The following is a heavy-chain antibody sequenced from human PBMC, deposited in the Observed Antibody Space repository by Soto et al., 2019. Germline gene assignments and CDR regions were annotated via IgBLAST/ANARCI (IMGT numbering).Heavy chain of an antibody. CDR3: ARDKITGLFDY. V-gene: IGHV4-34*01. Sequence: SDTLSLTCAVYGVSFSGYYWTWIRQPPGTGLERIGEINHSGSTNYNPSLKSRVTISVDTSKNQFSVKLTSVTAADTAVYYCARDKITGLFDYWGQGTLVTVSS. CDR1: GVSFSGYY. J-gene: IGHJ4*02. D-gene: IGHD2-8*02. CDR2: INHSGST.